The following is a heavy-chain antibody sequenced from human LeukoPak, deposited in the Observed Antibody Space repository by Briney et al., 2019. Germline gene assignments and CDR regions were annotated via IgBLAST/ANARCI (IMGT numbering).Heavy chain of an antibody. V-gene: IGHV1-18*01. CDR1: GYTFTSSG. J-gene: IGHJ3*02. CDR3: ARDLYYYDSSAYYNDAFDI. D-gene: IGHD3-22*01. CDR2: ISAYNGNT. Sequence: ASVKVSCKASGYTFTSSGISWVRQAPGQGLEWMGWISAYNGNTIYAQKLQGRVTMTTDTSTSTAYMELRSLRSDDTAVYYCARDLYYYDSSAYYNDAFDIWGQGTMVTVSS.